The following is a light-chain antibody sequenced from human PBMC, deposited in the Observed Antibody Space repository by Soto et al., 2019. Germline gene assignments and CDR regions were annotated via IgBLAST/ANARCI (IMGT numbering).Light chain of an antibody. V-gene: IGKV1-39*01. CDR1: QNINTW. CDR3: QQSYSNLIT. J-gene: IGKJ5*01. Sequence: EIKMSQSASTLSASVGDSVTIGCLASQNINTWLAWYHQKPGMAPKLLISDAYTLESGVPSRFSGSGSGTDFTLTISSLQPEDFATYYCQQSYSNLITFGQGTLLEN. CDR2: DAY.